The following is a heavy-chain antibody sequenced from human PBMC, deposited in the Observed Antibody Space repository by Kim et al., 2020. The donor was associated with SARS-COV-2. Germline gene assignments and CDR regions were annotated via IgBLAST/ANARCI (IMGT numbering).Heavy chain of an antibody. CDR3: ARDKAISQRWHGYLAI. CDR2: MFRGNKT. Sequence: GGSLRLSCLASGFSVGSDYMAWVRQSPGKGLEWVSVMFRGNKTFYADAVRGRFTISRDISKNTVYLQMNSLRDEDTAVYYCARDKAISQRWHGYLAIWG. CDR1: GFSVGSDY. J-gene: IGHJ3*02. V-gene: IGHV3-66*01. D-gene: IGHD5-18*01.